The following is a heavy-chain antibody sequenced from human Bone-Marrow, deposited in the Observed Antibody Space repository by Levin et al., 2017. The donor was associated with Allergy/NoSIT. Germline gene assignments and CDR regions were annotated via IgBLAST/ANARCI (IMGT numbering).Heavy chain of an antibody. CDR3: ARDGGVQVGGDY. Sequence: GGSLRLSCVASGFTVSSNYMRWVRQAPGKGLEWVSPIYSEGTTDYADSVKGRFTISRDKSKNTLYLQMNSLRVEDTAGYYCARDGGVQVGGDYVGQGTLVTVSS. D-gene: IGHD2-8*02. V-gene: IGHV3-66*01. J-gene: IGHJ4*02. CDR2: IYSEGTT. CDR1: GFTVSSNY.